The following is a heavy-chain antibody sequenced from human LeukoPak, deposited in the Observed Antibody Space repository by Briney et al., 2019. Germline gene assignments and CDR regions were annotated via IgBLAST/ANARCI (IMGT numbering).Heavy chain of an antibody. J-gene: IGHJ6*02. CDR2: IYSDGST. Sequence: GGSLRLSCVASGLTVSSNCMSWVRQAPGQGLQWVSVIYSDGSTYYSDSVKGRFTISRDNSKNILYLQMYSLRAEDTAVYYCARERIYFGSGRDLTDARLFYYYGMDVWGQGTTVTVS. CDR1: GLTVSSNC. V-gene: IGHV3-53*01. D-gene: IGHD3-10*01. CDR3: ARERIYFGSGRDLTDARLFYYYGMDV.